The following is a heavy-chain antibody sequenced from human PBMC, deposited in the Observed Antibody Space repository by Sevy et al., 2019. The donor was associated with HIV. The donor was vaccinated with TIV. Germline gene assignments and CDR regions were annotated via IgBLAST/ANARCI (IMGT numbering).Heavy chain of an antibody. CDR1: GGSISSYY. D-gene: IGHD3-10*01. V-gene: IGHV4-4*07. CDR3: ERVRAGTYGSGSYSWWFDP. Sequence: SETLSLTCTVSGGSISSYYWSWIRQPAGKGLEWIGRIYTSGSTNYNPSLKSRVTMSVDTSKNQFSLKLSSVTAADTAVYYCERVRAGTYGSGSYSWWFDPWGQGTLVTVSS. J-gene: IGHJ5*02. CDR2: IYTSGST.